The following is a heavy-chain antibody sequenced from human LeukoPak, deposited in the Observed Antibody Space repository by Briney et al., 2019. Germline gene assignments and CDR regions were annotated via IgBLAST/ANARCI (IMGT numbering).Heavy chain of an antibody. CDR2: FYHSGST. V-gene: IGHV4-38-2*02. CDR1: GYFISSGYY. CDR3: AREMDPNIVATIFDY. Sequence: SETLSLTCTVSGYFISSGYYWGWIRQPPGKGLEWIGSFYHSGSTYFNPSLKSRVTISGDTSKNQFSLNLTSVTAADTAVYYCAREMDPNIVATIFDYWGQGTLVTVSS. J-gene: IGHJ4*02. D-gene: IGHD5-12*01.